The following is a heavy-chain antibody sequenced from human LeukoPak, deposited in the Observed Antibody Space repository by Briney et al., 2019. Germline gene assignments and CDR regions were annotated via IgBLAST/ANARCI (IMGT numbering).Heavy chain of an antibody. CDR3: ARDIIYSSSWDYYWYFDL. Sequence: PSETLSLTCTVSGGSISSSSYYWGWIRQPPGKGLEWIGSIYYSGSTYYNPSLKSRVTISVDTSKNQFSLKLSSVTAADTAVYYCARDIIYSSSWDYYWYFDLWGRGTLVTVSS. CDR2: IYYSGST. V-gene: IGHV4-39*07. D-gene: IGHD6-13*01. CDR1: GGSISSSSYY. J-gene: IGHJ2*01.